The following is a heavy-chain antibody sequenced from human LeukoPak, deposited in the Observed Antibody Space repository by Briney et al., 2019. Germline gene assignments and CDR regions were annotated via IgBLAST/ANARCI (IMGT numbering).Heavy chain of an antibody. CDR1: GFTFSSYA. CDR3: AREGYYDSSGYGLDY. J-gene: IGHJ4*02. Sequence: PGGSLRLSCAASGFTFSSYAMHWVRQAPGKGVEWVAVISYDGSNKYYADSVKGRFTISRDNSKNTLYLQMNSLRAEDTAVYYCAREGYYDSSGYGLDYWGQGTLVTVSS. D-gene: IGHD3-22*01. V-gene: IGHV3-30*04. CDR2: ISYDGSNK.